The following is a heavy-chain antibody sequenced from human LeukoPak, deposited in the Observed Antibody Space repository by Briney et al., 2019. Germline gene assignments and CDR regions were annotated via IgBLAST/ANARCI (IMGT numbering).Heavy chain of an antibody. CDR3: ARDGRGASGYFDV. V-gene: IGHV4-38-2*02. J-gene: IGHJ2*01. Sequence: SETLSLTCSVSGSSISTGYYWVWVRQPPGKGLEWIGSIYYTGNTYYSPSLESRVTISVDTSKNQFSLKLSSVTAADTAVYFCARDGRGASGYFDVWGRGTLGTVSS. D-gene: IGHD1-1*01. CDR1: GSSISTGYY. CDR2: IYYTGNT.